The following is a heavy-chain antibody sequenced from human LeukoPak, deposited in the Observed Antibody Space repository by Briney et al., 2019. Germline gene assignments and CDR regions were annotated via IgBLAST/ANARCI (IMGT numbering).Heavy chain of an antibody. CDR3: VKDLALIVVVRLDY. CDR1: GFTFSSYA. Sequence: HPGGSLRLSCAASGFTFSSYAMSWVRQAPGKGLEWVSAISGSGGSTYYADSVKGRFTISRDNSKNTLYLQMNSLRAEETAVYYCVKDLALIVVVRLDYWGQGTLVTVSS. J-gene: IGHJ4*02. V-gene: IGHV3-23*01. CDR2: ISGSGGST. D-gene: IGHD3-22*01.